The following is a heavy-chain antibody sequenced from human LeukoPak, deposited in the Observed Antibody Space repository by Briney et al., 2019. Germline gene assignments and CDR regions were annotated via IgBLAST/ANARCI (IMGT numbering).Heavy chain of an antibody. CDR3: ARGRGIVVVPAAVRWYFDL. Sequence: SVKVSCKASGGTFSSYAISWVRQAPGQGLEWMGGIIPIFGTANYAQKFQGRVTITADESTSTAYMELSSLRSEDTAVYYCARGRGIVVVPAAVRWYFDLWGRGTLVTVSS. V-gene: IGHV1-69*13. D-gene: IGHD2-2*01. J-gene: IGHJ2*01. CDR2: IIPIFGTA. CDR1: GGTFSSYA.